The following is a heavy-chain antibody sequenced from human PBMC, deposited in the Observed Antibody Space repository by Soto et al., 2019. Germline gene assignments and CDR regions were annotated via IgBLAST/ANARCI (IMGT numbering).Heavy chain of an antibody. J-gene: IGHJ4*02. D-gene: IGHD6-19*01. CDR2: INPNSGGT. CDR3: ARPRIAVAGIYDY. CDR1: GDTFTGYY. V-gene: IGHV1-2*02. Sequence: ASVKVSCTASGDTFTGYYMHWVRQAPGQGLEWMGWINPNSGGTNYAQKFQGRVTMTRDTSISTAYMELSRLRSDDTAVYYCARPRIAVAGIYDYWGQGTLVTVSS.